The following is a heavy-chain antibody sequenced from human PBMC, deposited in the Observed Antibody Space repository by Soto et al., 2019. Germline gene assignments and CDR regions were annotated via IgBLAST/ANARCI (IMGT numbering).Heavy chain of an antibody. CDR1: RFTFTSSF. J-gene: IGHJ3*02. V-gene: IGHV1-3*01. CDR2: LNAGNGST. CDR3: ARIRTKWVLFDAFDS. Sequence: ASVKVACKSSRFTFTSSFIHFVIHHTVQRLEWMGCLNAGNGSTKYSQIFQGRVTITRDTSASTAYMEVSSLRSEDTAVYDCARIRTKWVLFDAFDSWGQGTMVTVSS. D-gene: IGHD3-10*01.